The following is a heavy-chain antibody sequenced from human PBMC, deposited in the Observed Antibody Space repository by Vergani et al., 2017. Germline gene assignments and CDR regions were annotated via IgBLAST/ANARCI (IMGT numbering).Heavy chain of an antibody. J-gene: IGHJ4*02. CDR3: ASKRGACRAAYCHSYDF. CDR1: GDSVISTDYH. D-gene: IGHD2-15*01. CDR2: MDYSGSN. V-gene: IGHV4-39*01. Sequence: QVQLQESGPGLVKPSETLSLTCTVSGDSVISTDYHWGWIRQPPGKGLEWIGSMDYSGSNSYNPSLESRISISFETPKNQFSLRLTSVTAADTAVYYCASKRGACRAAYCHSYDFWGPGALVGVSS.